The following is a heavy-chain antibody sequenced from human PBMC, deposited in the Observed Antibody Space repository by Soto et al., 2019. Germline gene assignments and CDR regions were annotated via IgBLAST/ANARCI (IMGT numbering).Heavy chain of an antibody. Sequence: SVKVSCKASGGTFSIYAISWVRQAPGQGLEWMGGIIPIFGTANYAQKFKGRVTITADESTSTAYMDLSSLRSEDTAVYYCASGNWNDVYYYYYGTDVGGQGTTVTVYS. D-gene: IGHD1-1*01. V-gene: IGHV1-69*13. J-gene: IGHJ6*02. CDR3: ASGNWNDVYYYYYGTDV. CDR1: GGTFSIYA. CDR2: IIPIFGTA.